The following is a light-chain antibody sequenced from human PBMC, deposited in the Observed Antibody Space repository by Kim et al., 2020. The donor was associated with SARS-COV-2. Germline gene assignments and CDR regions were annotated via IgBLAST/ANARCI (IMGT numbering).Light chain of an antibody. J-gene: IGLJ3*02. CDR1: KSDIGDYNY. Sequence: QSALTQTASVSGSPGQSITISCTGTKSDIGDYNYVSWYQQYPGEAPKLMIYAVSERPSGVSNRFSGAKSGNTASLTIAGLQGEDEATYYCNSYRGSSDFGVFGGGTKVSVL. CDR3: NSYRGSSDFGV. V-gene: IGLV2-14*01. CDR2: AVS.